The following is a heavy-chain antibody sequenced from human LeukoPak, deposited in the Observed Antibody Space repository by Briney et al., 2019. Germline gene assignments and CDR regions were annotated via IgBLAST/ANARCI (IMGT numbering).Heavy chain of an antibody. J-gene: IGHJ4*02. D-gene: IGHD1-14*01. Sequence: GGSLRLSCAASGFTVNSNYMRWVRQAPGKGLEWVSVFYSGGSTYYADSVTGRCTISRDNSKKTLYLQMNSLRAEDTAVYYCARQRDRYYFDYWGQGTLVTVSS. V-gene: IGHV3-66*02. CDR3: ARQRDRYYFDY. CDR1: GFTVNSNY. CDR2: FYSGGST.